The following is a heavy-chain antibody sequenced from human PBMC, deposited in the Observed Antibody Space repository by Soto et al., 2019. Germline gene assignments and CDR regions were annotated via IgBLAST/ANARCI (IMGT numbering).Heavy chain of an antibody. V-gene: IGHV5-51*01. D-gene: IGHD3-16*01. Sequence: PVESLSISCKVYGYSFTSYWIVCVLQMPGKGLEGMGIIYRGDSDTRYSPSFQGQVTISADKSISTAYLQWSSLKASGTAMYYCARHGGTGLLFWGFPGYFIDYWGQGTLVTVSS. CDR3: ARHGGTGLLFWGFPGYFIDY. CDR2: IYRGDSDT. J-gene: IGHJ4*02. CDR1: GYSFTSYW.